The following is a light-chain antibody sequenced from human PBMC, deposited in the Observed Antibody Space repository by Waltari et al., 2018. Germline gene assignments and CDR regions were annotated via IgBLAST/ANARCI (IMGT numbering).Light chain of an antibody. V-gene: IGLV3-25*03. J-gene: IGLJ1*01. Sequence: ELTQPPSVSVSPGQTARITCSGHNLPNQYAYWYQQKPGQAHVLLIFKDSERPSGIPERFSGSSSGTTVTLTISGVQTEDEADYYCQSGDSTGTFYVFGSGTKVTV. CDR2: KDS. CDR3: QSGDSTGTFYV. CDR1: NLPNQY.